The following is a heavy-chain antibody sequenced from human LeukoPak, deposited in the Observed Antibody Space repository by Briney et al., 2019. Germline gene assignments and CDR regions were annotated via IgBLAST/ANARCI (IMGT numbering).Heavy chain of an antibody. CDR3: AKRLTTVTTGLGN. J-gene: IGHJ4*02. V-gene: IGHV3-23*01. Sequence: GGSLRLSCTASGFPFIEYSMNWVRQAPGKGLEWVAVISSRAASTYYAASVKGRFTISRDNSNNMLYLQMNSLRAEDTAIYYCAKRLTTVTTGLGNWGQGTLVTVSS. CDR2: ISSRAAST. D-gene: IGHD4-17*01. CDR1: GFPFIEYS.